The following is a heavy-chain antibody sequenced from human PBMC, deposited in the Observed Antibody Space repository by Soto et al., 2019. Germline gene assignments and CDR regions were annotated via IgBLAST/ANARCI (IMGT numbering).Heavy chain of an antibody. D-gene: IGHD3-22*01. V-gene: IGHV1-18*01. Sequence: GASVKVSCKASGYTFTSYGISWVRQAPGQGLEWMGWISAYNGNTNYAQKLQGRVTMTTDTSTSTAYMELRSLRSDDTAVYYCAREGVYYDSSSYYGIWGQGTLVTVSS. CDR1: GYTFTSYG. CDR3: AREGVYYDSSSYYGI. J-gene: IGHJ4*02. CDR2: ISAYNGNT.